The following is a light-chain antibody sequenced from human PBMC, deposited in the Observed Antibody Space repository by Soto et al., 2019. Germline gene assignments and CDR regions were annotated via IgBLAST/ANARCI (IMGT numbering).Light chain of an antibody. CDR2: LGS. CDR1: QSLLHSDGYNY. CDR3: MQALQTPLFT. Sequence: DIVMTQSPLYLPVTPGEPASISCRSSQSLLHSDGYNYLDWYLQKPGQSPQLLIYLGSNRASGVPGRFSGSGSGTDFTLKISGVEAEDVGVYYCMQALQTPLFTFGPGTKVDLK. J-gene: IGKJ3*01. V-gene: IGKV2-28*01.